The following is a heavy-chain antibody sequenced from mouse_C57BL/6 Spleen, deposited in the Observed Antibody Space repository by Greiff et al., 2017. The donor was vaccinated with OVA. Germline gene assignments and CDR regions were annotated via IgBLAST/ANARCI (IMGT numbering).Heavy chain of an antibody. V-gene: IGHV10-1*01. CDR2: IRSKSNNYAT. CDR1: GFSFNTYA. D-gene: IGHD1-1*01. J-gene: IGHJ2*01. CDR3: VSDYYGSSSYFDY. Sequence: EVKLMESGGGLVQPKGSLKLSCAASGFSFNTYAMNWVRQAPGKGLEWVARIRSKSNNYATYYADSVKDRFTISIDDSESMLYLQMNNLKTEDTAMYYCVSDYYGSSSYFDYWGQGTTLTVSS.